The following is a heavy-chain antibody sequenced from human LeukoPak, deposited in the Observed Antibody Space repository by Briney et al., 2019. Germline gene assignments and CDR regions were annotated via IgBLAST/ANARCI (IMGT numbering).Heavy chain of an antibody. V-gene: IGHV3-66*01. CDR3: ARAGIAVAVHFDY. Sequence: GGSLRLSCAASEFSVGSNYMTWVRQAPGKGLEWVSLIYSGGSTYYADSVKGRFTISRDNAKNSLYLQMNSLRAEDTAVYYCARAGIAVAVHFDYWGQGTLVTVSS. CDR2: IYSGGST. D-gene: IGHD6-19*01. J-gene: IGHJ4*02. CDR1: EFSVGSNY.